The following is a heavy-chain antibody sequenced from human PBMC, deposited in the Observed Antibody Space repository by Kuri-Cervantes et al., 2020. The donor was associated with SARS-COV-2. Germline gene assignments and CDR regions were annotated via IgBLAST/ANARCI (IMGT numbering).Heavy chain of an antibody. CDR3: AKERDSLRTSGIAAAGKGFDY. CDR2: IRYDESNK. J-gene: IGHJ4*02. CDR1: GFTFSAHD. Sequence: GGSLRLSCAASGFTFSAHDMHWVRQAPGKGLEWVAFIRYDESNKYYADSVEDRFTISRDNSKNTLYLQMNSLRAEDTAVYYCAKERDSLRTSGIAAAGKGFDYWGQGTLVTVSS. D-gene: IGHD6-13*01. V-gene: IGHV3-30*02.